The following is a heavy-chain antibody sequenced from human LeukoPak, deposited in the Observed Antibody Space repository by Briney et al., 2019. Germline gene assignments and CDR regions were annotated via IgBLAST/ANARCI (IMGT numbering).Heavy chain of an antibody. CDR2: MKPNSVNT. Sequence: ASLKVSCKASGYTFTSYVINWVRQATRQGREWMGWMKPNSVNTGYAQKFPGRVTITRKNTISTAYLELSSLRSEDTAVYYCAKELWFGELVYYYYYMDVWGKGTMVTISS. D-gene: IGHD3-10*01. V-gene: IGHV1-8*03. CDR1: GYTFTSYV. J-gene: IGHJ6*03. CDR3: AKELWFGELVYYYYYMDV.